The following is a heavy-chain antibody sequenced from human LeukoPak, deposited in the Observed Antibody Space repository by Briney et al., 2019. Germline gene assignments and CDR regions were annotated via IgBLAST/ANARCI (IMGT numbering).Heavy chain of an antibody. J-gene: IGHJ4*02. CDR2: IYSGGST. CDR3: ARDLRDSRGSYGSDY. D-gene: IGHD1-26*01. Sequence: RPGGSLRLSCAASGFTISTKYMSWVRQAPGKGLEWVSVIYSGGSTHYADSVKGRFTISRDNSKNTLYLQMNNLRPEDTAVYFCARDLRDSRGSYGSDYWGQGTLVTVSS. CDR1: GFTISTKY. V-gene: IGHV3-53*01.